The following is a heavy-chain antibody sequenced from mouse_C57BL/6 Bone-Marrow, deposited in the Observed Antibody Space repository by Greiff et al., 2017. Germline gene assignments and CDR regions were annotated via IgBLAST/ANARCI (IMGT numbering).Heavy chain of an antibody. J-gene: IGHJ2*01. V-gene: IGHV5-17*01. CDR3: ASTTVVTDY. CDR1: GFTFSDYG. D-gene: IGHD1-1*01. CDR2: ISSGSSTI. Sequence: EVKLMESGGGLVKPGGSLKLSCAASGFTFSDYGMHWVRQAPEKGLEWVAYISSGSSTIYYADTVKGRFTISRDNAKNTLFLQMTSLRSEDTAMYYCASTTVVTDYWGQGTTLTVSS.